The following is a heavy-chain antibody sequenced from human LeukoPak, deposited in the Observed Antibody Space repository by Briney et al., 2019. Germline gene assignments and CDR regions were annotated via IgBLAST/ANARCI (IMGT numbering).Heavy chain of an antibody. J-gene: IGHJ4*02. CDR2: IHYSGST. V-gene: IGHV4-59*11. CDR1: GGSISSHY. CDR3: ARASSGWYYFDY. Sequence: SETLCLTCTVSGGSISSHYWSWIRQPPGKGLEWIWHIHYSGSTKYNPSLKSRVTIFVDTSKNQFSLKLSSVTAADTAVYYCARASSGWYYFDYWGQGTLVTVSS. D-gene: IGHD6-19*01.